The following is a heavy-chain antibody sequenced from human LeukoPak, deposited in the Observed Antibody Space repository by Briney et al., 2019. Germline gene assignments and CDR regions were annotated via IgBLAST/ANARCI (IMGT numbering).Heavy chain of an antibody. J-gene: IGHJ4*02. CDR1: GGSISSYY. D-gene: IGHD6-13*01. CDR2: IYYSGST. V-gene: IGHV4-59*08. CDR3: ARRGYASSWSFDY. Sequence: SETLSLTCTVSGGSISSYYWSWIRQPPGKGLEWIGYIYYSGSTKYNPSLKSRVTISVDTSKNQFSLKLSSVTAADTAVYYCARRGYASSWSFDYWGQGTLVTVSS.